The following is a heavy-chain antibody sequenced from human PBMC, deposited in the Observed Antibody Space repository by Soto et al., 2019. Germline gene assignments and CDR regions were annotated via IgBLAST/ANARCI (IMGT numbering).Heavy chain of an antibody. CDR3: ARNGHGDYVPDY. Sequence: ASVKVSCKASGYTFTGYYMHWVRQAPGQGLEWMGIINPSGGSTSYAQKFQGRVTMTRDTSTSTVYMELSSLRSEDTAVYYCARNGHGDYVPDYWGQGTLVTVSS. D-gene: IGHD4-17*01. J-gene: IGHJ4*02. V-gene: IGHV1-46*01. CDR2: INPSGGST. CDR1: GYTFTGYY.